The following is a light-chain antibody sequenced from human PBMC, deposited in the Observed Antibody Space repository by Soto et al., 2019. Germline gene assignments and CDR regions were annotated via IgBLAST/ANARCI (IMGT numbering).Light chain of an antibody. V-gene: IGKV1-6*01. CDR2: AAS. CDR1: QGIRND. J-gene: IGKJ1*01. Sequence: AIQMTQSPSSLSASVGDRVTITCRASQGIRNDLGWYQQKPGKAPNLLIYAASNLESGVPSRFSGSGSGTDFLLTISSLQPEDFASYYCLQDYNYPRTFGQGIKVEIK. CDR3: LQDYNYPRT.